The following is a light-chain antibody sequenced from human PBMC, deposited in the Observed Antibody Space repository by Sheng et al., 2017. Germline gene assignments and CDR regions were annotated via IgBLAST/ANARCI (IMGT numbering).Light chain of an antibody. CDR1: SNDIGSYDR. CDR2: EVD. V-gene: IGLV2-18*02. CDR3: SSYTSSRTLV. J-gene: IGLJ2*01. Sequence: QSALTQPPSVSGSPGQSVTISCTGSSNDIGSYDRVAWYQQAPGTAPKFVMYEVDNRASGVPDRFSGSKSGNTASLTISGLQPEDEADYYCSSYTSSRTLVFGGGTKLTVL.